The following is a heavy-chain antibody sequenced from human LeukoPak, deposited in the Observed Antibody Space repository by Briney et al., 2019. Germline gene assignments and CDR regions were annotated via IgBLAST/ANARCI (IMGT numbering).Heavy chain of an antibody. CDR3: ARSGTRGDASDI. V-gene: IGHV3-7*03. D-gene: IGHD5-12*01. Sequence: GGSLRLSCAASGFTFSSYWMTWVRQTPGKGLGWVANIKQDGSEKYYVDSVKGRFTISRDNARNSLYLHMNSLRAEDTAMYYCARSGTRGDASDIWGQGTMVTASS. CDR1: GFTFSSYW. CDR2: IKQDGSEK. J-gene: IGHJ3*02.